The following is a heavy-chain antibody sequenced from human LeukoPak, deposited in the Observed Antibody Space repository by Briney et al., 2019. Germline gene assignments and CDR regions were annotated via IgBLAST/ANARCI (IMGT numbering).Heavy chain of an antibody. V-gene: IGHV1-24*01. CDR2: FDTQEGET. D-gene: IGHD5-18*01. J-gene: IGHJ4*02. Sequence: ASVKVSCKISGHTLTELSIHWVRQAPGKGLEWMGGFDTQEGETIFAQNFQGRVTMTEDTSSDTAYMELSSLTSEDTAVYYSAKGVTLNTFDYWGQGTLVTVSS. CDR1: GHTLTELS. CDR3: AKGVTLNTFDY.